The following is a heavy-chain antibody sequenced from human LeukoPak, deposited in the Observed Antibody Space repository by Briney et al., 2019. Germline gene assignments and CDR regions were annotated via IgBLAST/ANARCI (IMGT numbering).Heavy chain of an antibody. CDR1: GFSFGSEA. CDR2: ISPGGGTT. D-gene: IGHD3-10*01. CDR3: AKSRSGSANWALRIFDN. V-gene: IGHV3-23*01. J-gene: IGHJ4*02. Sequence: PGGSLRLSCVVSGFSFGSEAMSWVRQAPGRGLEWVSSISPGGGTTYYADSVKGRFTISRDNSENTLYVEMNGLRAEDTAIYYCAKSRSGSANWALRIFDNWGQGTLVSVSS.